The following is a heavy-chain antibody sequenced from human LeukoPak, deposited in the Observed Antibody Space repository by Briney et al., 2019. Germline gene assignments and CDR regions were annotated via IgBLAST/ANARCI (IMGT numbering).Heavy chain of an antibody. CDR3: VRDKIVGATNFDY. CDR2: IKKDGSEK. D-gene: IGHD1-26*01. V-gene: IGHV3-7*01. CDR1: GFIFSGSW. J-gene: IGHJ4*02. Sequence: GGSLRLSCTASGFIFSGSWMAWIRQAPGKGLEWVAIIKKDGSEKYYVDSMKGRFTISRDNAKNSLYLQMNSLGAEDTAVYYCVRDKIVGATNFDYWGQGTLVTVSS.